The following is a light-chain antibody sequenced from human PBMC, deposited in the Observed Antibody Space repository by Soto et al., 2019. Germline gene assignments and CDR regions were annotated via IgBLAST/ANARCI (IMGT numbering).Light chain of an antibody. J-gene: IGKJ4*02. V-gene: IGKV3-15*01. CDR2: GSS. CDR3: QQYNTLPRT. CDR1: QSIGSN. Sequence: EIVMTQSPVTLSVSPGERATLSCRASQSIGSNLAWYHHKPGQAPRLLIYGSSNRSTGIPAKFSGSGSGTEFTLSISSRHSEDCALYYCQQYNTLPRTCGGGTNVDIK.